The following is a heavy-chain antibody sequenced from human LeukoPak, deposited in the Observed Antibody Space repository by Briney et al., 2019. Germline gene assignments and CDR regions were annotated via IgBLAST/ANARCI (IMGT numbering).Heavy chain of an antibody. CDR2: IYYSGST. V-gene: IGHV4-39*07. CDR3: ARDWGVSARPGYMDV. D-gene: IGHD6-6*01. Sequence: SETLSLTCTVSGGSISSSSYYWGWIRQPPGKGLEWIGSIYYSGSTNYNSSLKSRVTISVDTSKNQFSLKLSSVTAADTAVYYCARDWGVSARPGYMDVWGKGTTVTVSS. CDR1: GGSISSSSYY. J-gene: IGHJ6*03.